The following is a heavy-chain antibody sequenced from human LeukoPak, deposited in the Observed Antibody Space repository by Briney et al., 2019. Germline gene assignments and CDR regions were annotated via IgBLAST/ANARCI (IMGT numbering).Heavy chain of an antibody. V-gene: IGHV3-21*01. Sequence: GGSLRLSCAASGFTFTSYAMNWVRQAPGKGLEWVSSISGSNSYIFYADSVKGRFTVSRDNAKDSLYLQMNSLRAEDTAVYYCARALTTLTYEGYWGQGTLVTVSS. CDR2: ISGSNSYI. CDR3: ARALTTLTYEGY. D-gene: IGHD1-1*01. J-gene: IGHJ4*02. CDR1: GFTFTSYA.